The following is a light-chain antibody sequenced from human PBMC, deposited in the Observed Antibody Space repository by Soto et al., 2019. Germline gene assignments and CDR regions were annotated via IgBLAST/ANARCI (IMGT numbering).Light chain of an antibody. J-gene: IGLJ1*01. CDR2: EGI. CDR3: CSYAGSRTVYV. CDR1: NSDVGSYEF. V-gene: IGLV2-23*01. Sequence: QSALTQPASVSGSPGQSITVSCTETNSDVGSYEFVSWYQQHPGKAPKLMIYEGIKRPSGVSTRFSGSKSGNTASLTISGLQAEDEAEYYCCSYAGSRTVYVFGTGTKVTVL.